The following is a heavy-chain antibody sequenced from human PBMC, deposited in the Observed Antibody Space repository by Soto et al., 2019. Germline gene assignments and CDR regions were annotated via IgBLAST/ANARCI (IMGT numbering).Heavy chain of an antibody. V-gene: IGHV1-69*12. CDR2: IIPIFGTA. Sequence: QVQLVQSGAEVKKPGSSVKVSCKASGGTFSSYAISWVRQAPGQGLEWMGGIIPIFGTANYAQKFQGRVTGTADESTSTAYRELSSLRSEDTAVDYCARDMSRSGGSAGRDYWGQGTLVTVSS. CDR3: ARDMSRSGGSAGRDY. D-gene: IGHD3-10*01. CDR1: GGTFSSYA. J-gene: IGHJ4*02.